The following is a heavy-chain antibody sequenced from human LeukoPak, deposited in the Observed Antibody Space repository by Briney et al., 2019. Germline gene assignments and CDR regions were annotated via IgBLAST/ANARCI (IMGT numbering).Heavy chain of an antibody. J-gene: IGHJ5*02. V-gene: IGHV1-2*02. Sequence: GASVKVSCKASGYTFTGYYMHWVRQAPGQGLEWMGWINPNSGGTNYAQKFQGRVTMTRDTSISTAYMELSRLRSDDTAVYYCXXXXXXXXXXEDSPPNWFDPWGQGTLVTVSS. CDR2: INPNSGGT. CDR1: GYTFTGYY. CDR3: XXXXXXXXXXEDSPPNWFDP.